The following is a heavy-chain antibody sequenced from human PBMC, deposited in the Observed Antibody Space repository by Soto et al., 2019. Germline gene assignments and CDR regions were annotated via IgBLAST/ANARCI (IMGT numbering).Heavy chain of an antibody. J-gene: IGHJ4*01. D-gene: IGHD6-19*01. CDR1: GFSLTTSGVG. Sequence: SGPTLVNPTQTLTLTCTFSGFSLTTSGVGVAWIRQPPGKALEWLALIYWDDDKRYSPSLNYRLTITKDTSTNQVVLTMTNMDPVDTAKYYCAHTFSSGTFDYWGQGTLVTAPQ. V-gene: IGHV2-5*02. CDR3: AHTFSSGTFDY. CDR2: IYWDDDK.